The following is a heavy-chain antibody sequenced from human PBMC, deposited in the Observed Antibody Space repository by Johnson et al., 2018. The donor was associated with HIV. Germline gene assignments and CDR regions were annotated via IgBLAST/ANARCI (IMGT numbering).Heavy chain of an antibody. Sequence: QEQLVESGGGVVQPGRSLRLSCAASGFTFSSYGMHWVRQAPGKGLEWVALISYDGSNKYHADSVKGRFTISRDNAKNSLYLQMNSLRAEDTAVYYCASTLTGYFGAFDIWGQGTMVTVSS. CDR3: ASTLTGYFGAFDI. D-gene: IGHD7-27*01. J-gene: IGHJ3*02. CDR2: ISYDGSNK. V-gene: IGHV3-30*03. CDR1: GFTFSSYG.